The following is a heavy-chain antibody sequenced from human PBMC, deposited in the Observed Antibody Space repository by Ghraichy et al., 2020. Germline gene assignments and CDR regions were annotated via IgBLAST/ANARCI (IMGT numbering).Heavy chain of an antibody. Sequence: SETLSLTCTVSGGSISSYYWSWIRQPPGKGLEWIGYIYYSGSTNYNPSLKSRVTISVDTSKNQFSLKLSSVTAADTAVYYCARGGVGATLDDAFDIWGQGTMVTVSS. D-gene: IGHD1-26*01. CDR3: ARGGVGATLDDAFDI. CDR1: GGSISSYY. CDR2: IYYSGST. V-gene: IGHV4-59*01. J-gene: IGHJ3*02.